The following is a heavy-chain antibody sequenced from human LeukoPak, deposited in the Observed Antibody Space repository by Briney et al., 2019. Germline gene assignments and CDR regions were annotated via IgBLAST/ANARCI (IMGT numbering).Heavy chain of an antibody. Sequence: PGGSLRLSCAASGFTFSSYGMHWVRQAPGKGLEWVAFIRYDGSNKYYADSVKGRFTISRDNSKNTLYLQMNSLRAEDTAVYYCAKDRPELGNIPSDYWGQGTLVTVSS. CDR1: GFTFSSYG. CDR2: IRYDGSNK. V-gene: IGHV3-30*02. J-gene: IGHJ4*02. D-gene: IGHD1-14*01. CDR3: AKDRPELGNIPSDY.